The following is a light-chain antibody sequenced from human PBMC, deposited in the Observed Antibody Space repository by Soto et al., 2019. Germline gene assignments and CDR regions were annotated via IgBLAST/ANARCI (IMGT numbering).Light chain of an antibody. Sequence: DIQMTQAPSSLSASVGDRVTITGRASQGISNYLAWYKQKPGKVPKLLIYAASTLQSGVPSRFSGSGSGTDFTLTISSLQPEDVATYYCQKYNSAPRTFGQGTKVAIK. CDR3: QKYNSAPRT. CDR1: QGISNY. J-gene: IGKJ1*01. V-gene: IGKV1-27*01. CDR2: AAS.